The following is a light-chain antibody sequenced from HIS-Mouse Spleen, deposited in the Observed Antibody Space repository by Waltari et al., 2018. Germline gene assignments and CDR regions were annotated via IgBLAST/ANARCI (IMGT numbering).Light chain of an antibody. CDR1: NIGSKS. CDR2: DDS. Sequence: SYVLTQPPSVSVAPGQTARITCGGNNIGSKSVHWYQQKPGQAPVLVVYDDSDRPSWFPGRFSGSNSGNTATLTISRVEAGDEADYYCQVWDSSSDHWVFGGGTKLTVL. CDR3: QVWDSSSDHWV. V-gene: IGLV3-21*02. J-gene: IGLJ3*02.